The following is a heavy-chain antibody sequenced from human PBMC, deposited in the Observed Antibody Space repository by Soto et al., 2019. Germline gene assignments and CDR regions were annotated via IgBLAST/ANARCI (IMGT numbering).Heavy chain of an antibody. D-gene: IGHD3-3*01. CDR3: ARGSITIFGVVMSFDY. J-gene: IGHJ4*02. CDR1: SGSISSNNW. Sequence: QVQLQESGPGLVKPSGTLSLTCAVSSGSISSNNWWSWVRQPPGKGLEWIGEIYHSGNTNYNPSLKSRVTISVYKSKNHFSLKLSSVTAADTAVYYCARGSITIFGVVMSFDYWGQGTLVTVSS. CDR2: IYHSGNT. V-gene: IGHV4-4*02.